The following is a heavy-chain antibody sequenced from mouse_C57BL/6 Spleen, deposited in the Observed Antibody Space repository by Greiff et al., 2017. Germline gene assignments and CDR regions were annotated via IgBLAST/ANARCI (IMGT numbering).Heavy chain of an antibody. D-gene: IGHD2-4*01. Sequence: EVQLQQSGPELVKPGASVKISCKASGYTFTDYYMNWVKQSHGKSLEWIGDINPNNGGTSYNQKFKGKATLTVDKSSSTAYMELRSLTSEDSAVYYCARGRITTPFDYWGQGTTLTVSS. CDR2: INPNNGGT. CDR3: ARGRITTPFDY. J-gene: IGHJ2*01. CDR1: GYTFTDYY. V-gene: IGHV1-26*01.